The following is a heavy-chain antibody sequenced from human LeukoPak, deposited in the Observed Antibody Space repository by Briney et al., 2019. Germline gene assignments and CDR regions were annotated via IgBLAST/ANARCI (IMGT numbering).Heavy chain of an antibody. CDR2: ISYDGSNK. CDR3: AKGIHSNY. D-gene: IGHD5-18*01. J-gene: IGHJ4*02. CDR1: GFTFSNYA. Sequence: GGSLRISCAASGFTFSNYAMHWVRQAPGKGLEWVAVISYDGSNKYYADSVKGRFTISRDNSKNTLYLQMNSLRAEDTAVYYCAKGIHSNYWGQGTLVTVSS. V-gene: IGHV3-30-3*01.